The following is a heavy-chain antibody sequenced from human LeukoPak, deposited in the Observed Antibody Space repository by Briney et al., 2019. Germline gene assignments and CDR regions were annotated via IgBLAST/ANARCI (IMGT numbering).Heavy chain of an antibody. CDR1: GYTFTSYG. CDR2: ISAYNGNT. Sequence: ASVKVSCKASGYTFTSYGISWVRQAPGQGLEWMGWISAYNGNTNYAQKLQGGVTMTTDTSTSTAYMELRSLRSDDTAVYYCARVEGYYDSSGYYYKGVFDYWGQGTLVTVSS. D-gene: IGHD3-22*01. J-gene: IGHJ4*02. CDR3: ARVEGYYDSSGYYYKGVFDY. V-gene: IGHV1-18*01.